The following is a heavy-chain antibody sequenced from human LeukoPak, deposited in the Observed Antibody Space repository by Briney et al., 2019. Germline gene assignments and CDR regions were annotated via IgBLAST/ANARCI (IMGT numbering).Heavy chain of an antibody. CDR2: IKSYGSST. CDR3: ARSDWFDP. CDR1: GFTFSGYW. V-gene: IGHV3-74*01. Sequence: GGSLRLSCAASGFTFSGYWMHWVRQAPGKGLVWVSRIKSYGSSTTYADSVKGRFTISRDNAKNTLYLQMNSLRVEDTAVYFCARSDWFDPWGQGTLVTVSS. J-gene: IGHJ5*02.